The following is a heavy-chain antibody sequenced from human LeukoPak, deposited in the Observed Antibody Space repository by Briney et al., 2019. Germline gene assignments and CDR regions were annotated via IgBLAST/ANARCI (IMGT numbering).Heavy chain of an antibody. CDR2: MNPNSGNT. V-gene: IGHV1-8*03. CDR1: GYTFTSYD. CDR3: ARGLASIAVRPIAFYYCKGV. D-gene: IGHD6-19*01. Sequence: GASVKVSCKASGYTFTSYDINWVRQATGQGLEWMGWMNPNSGNTGYAQKFQGRVTITRNTSISTAYMELSSLRSEDTAVYYCARGLASIAVRPIAFYYCKGVWGKGTTVTVSS. J-gene: IGHJ6*03.